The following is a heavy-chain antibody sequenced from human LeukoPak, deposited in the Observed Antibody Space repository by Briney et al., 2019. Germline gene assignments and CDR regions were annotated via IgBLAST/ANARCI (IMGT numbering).Heavy chain of an antibody. CDR2: IYSGGST. J-gene: IGHJ4*02. CDR1: GFTVSSNY. CDR3: ARLDTAMVPSYFGY. Sequence: GGSLRLSCAASGFTVSSNYMSWVRQAPGKGLEWVSVIYSGGSTYYADSVKGRFTISRGNSKNTLYLQMNSLRAEDTAVYYCARLDTAMVPSYFGYWGQGTLVTVSS. V-gene: IGHV3-53*01. D-gene: IGHD5-18*01.